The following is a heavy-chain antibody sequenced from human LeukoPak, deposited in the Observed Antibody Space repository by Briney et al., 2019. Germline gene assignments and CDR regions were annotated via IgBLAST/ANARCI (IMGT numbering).Heavy chain of an antibody. CDR3: ARAMSIAARLQTIFDY. CDR1: GGSFSDYY. Sequence: SATLSLPCAVSGGSFSDYYWRWIRQPPGKGLEWIGEIHHSGSTNYNPTLQRRVTTSIDTAKNQFSLKVSSVTAADTAVYYCARAMSIAARLQTIFDYWGQGTLVTVSS. J-gene: IGHJ4*02. D-gene: IGHD6-6*01. V-gene: IGHV4-34*01. CDR2: IHHSGST.